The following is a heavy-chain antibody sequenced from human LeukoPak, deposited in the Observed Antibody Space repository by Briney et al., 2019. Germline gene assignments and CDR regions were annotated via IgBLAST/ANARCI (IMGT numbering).Heavy chain of an antibody. J-gene: IGHJ4*02. Sequence: ASVKVSCKASGYTFTSYGISWVRQAPGQGLEWMGWISAYTDHTNSAQKLQGRVTMTTDTSTSTAYMELRSLRSDDTAVYYCARDLVFIAVAGTSNVYWGQGTLVTVSS. CDR1: GYTFTSYG. V-gene: IGHV1-18*01. CDR2: ISAYTDHT. CDR3: ARDLVFIAVAGTSNVY. D-gene: IGHD6-19*01.